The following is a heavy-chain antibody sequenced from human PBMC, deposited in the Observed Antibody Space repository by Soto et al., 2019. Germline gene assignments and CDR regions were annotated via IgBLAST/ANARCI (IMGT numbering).Heavy chain of an antibody. D-gene: IGHD2-2*01. CDR3: ARVVPGAEAWFGP. CDR2: ISLYSDGT. V-gene: IGHV1-18*01. CDR1: GDTFSNYG. Sequence: QVQLVQSGGEVKMPGASVKVSCKTSGDTFSNYGITWVRQAPGQPLEWMGWISLYSDGTNYAQKFQGRVSMTTDTATTTVYRELRSLRSDDTAVYCCARVVPGAEAWFGPWGQGTIVTVSS. J-gene: IGHJ5*02.